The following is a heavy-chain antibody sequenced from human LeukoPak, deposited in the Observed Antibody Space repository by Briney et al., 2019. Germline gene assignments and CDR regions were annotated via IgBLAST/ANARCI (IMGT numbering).Heavy chain of an antibody. D-gene: IGHD6-13*01. CDR2: ISYDGSNK. CDR1: GFTFSSYA. J-gene: IGHJ4*02. CDR3: ASLLIAAAGPYYFDY. Sequence: GGSLRLSCAASGFTFSSYAMHWVRQAPGKGLEWVAVISYDGSNKYYADSVKGRFTISRDSSKNTLYLQMNSLRAEDTAVYYCASLLIAAAGPYYFDYWGQGTLVTVSS. V-gene: IGHV3-30-3*01.